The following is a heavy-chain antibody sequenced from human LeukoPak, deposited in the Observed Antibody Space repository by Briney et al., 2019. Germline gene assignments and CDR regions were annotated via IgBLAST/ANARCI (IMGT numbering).Heavy chain of an antibody. CDR3: ARGGIESYFDY. V-gene: IGHV3-9*01. J-gene: IGHJ4*02. CDR2: ISWNSGSI. D-gene: IGHD1-14*01. CDR1: GFTFDDYA. Sequence: SGGSLRLSCAASGFTFDDYAMHWVRQAPGKGLEWVSGISWNSGSIGYADSVKGRFTISRDNAKNSLYLQMNSLRAEDTALYYCARGGIESYFDYWGQGTLVTVSS.